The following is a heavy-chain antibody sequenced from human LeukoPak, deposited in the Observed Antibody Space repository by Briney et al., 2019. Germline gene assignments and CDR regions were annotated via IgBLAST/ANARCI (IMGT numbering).Heavy chain of an antibody. V-gene: IGHV4-4*02. J-gene: IGHJ4*02. CDR3: ARENTVTTTFEY. D-gene: IGHD4-17*01. CDR1: GASLSSTNW. CDR2: IYHSGST. Sequence: SETLSLTCAVSGASLSSTNWGNGVRPPPGKGLEWLGEIYHSGSTNYNPSLKSRVTMSVDKSKNQFSLKLSSVTAADTAVYFCARENTVTTTFEYWGQGILVTVSS.